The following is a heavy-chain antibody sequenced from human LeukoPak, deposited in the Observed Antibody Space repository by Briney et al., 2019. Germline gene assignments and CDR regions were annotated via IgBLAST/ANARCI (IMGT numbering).Heavy chain of an antibody. Sequence: SGTLSLTCAVYGGSFSGYYWSWIRQPPGKGLEWIGEINHSGSTNYNPSLKSRVTISVDTSKNQFSLKLSSVTAADTAVYYCARGNPGAYDSSGYYLQYYYYYMDVWGKGTTVTVSS. J-gene: IGHJ6*03. CDR2: INHSGST. CDR3: ARGNPGAYDSSGYYLQYYYYYMDV. CDR1: GGSFSGYY. V-gene: IGHV4-34*01. D-gene: IGHD3-22*01.